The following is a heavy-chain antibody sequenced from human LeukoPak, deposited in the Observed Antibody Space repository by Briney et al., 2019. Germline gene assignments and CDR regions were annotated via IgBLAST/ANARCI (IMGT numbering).Heavy chain of an antibody. Sequence: GGSLRLSCAASGFTFDDYAMHWVRQAPGKGLEWVSGISWNSGSIGYADSVKGRFTISRDNAKNSLYPQMNSLRAEDTALYYCAKDKSDGYTMDIWGQGTMVTVSS. CDR3: AKDKSDGYTMDI. CDR1: GFTFDDYA. CDR2: ISWNSGSI. J-gene: IGHJ3*02. V-gene: IGHV3-9*01. D-gene: IGHD5-24*01.